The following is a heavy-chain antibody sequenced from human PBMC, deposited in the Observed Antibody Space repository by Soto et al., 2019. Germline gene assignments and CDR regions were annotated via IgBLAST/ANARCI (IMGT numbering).Heavy chain of an antibody. CDR1: GFTFSDHY. Sequence: EVQLVESGGGLVQPGGSLRLSCAASGFTFSDHYMEWVRQAPGKGLEWVARIKHKADSYTTEYAASVKGRFTISRDDSKNSLYLQMNSLKTEDTAVYYCASLWDRWFDAWGQGTLVTVSS. CDR2: IKHKADSYTT. D-gene: IGHD1-26*01. CDR3: ASLWDRWFDA. V-gene: IGHV3-72*01. J-gene: IGHJ5*02.